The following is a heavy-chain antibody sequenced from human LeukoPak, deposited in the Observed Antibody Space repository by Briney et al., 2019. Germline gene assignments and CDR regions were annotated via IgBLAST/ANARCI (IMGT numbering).Heavy chain of an antibody. D-gene: IGHD3-3*01. CDR1: GFTFSAYT. V-gene: IGHV3-72*01. J-gene: IGHJ3*01. Sequence: GGSLRLSCAASGFTFSAYTMDWVTQAPGKGLEGIGRIRKKNAGYTTEYAASVKGRFVDSRDDPRDSVSLQMNSLETEDTAVWYWTREGGEGDYTAFDLWGQGTMVSVSS. CDR3: TREGGEGDYTAFDL. CDR2: IRKKNAGYTT.